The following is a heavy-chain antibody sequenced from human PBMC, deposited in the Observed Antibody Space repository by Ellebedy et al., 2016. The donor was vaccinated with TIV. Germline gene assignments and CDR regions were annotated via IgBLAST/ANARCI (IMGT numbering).Heavy chain of an antibody. CDR1: GYTFTAYP. Sequence: ASVKVSCKASGYTFTAYPMNWVRQAPGQGLEWLGWINTNTGNPTYSQGFRGQFVFSLDTSVTTAYLEISGLRAEDTAVYYCARDSRYNWNDWDYYHMDVWGRGTTVTVSS. J-gene: IGHJ6*03. CDR2: INTNTGNP. D-gene: IGHD1-1*01. CDR3: ARDSRYNWNDWDYYHMDV. V-gene: IGHV7-4-1*02.